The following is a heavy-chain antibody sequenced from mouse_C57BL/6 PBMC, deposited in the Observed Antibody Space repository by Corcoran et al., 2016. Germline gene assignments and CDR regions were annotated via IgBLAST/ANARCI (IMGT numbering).Heavy chain of an antibody. CDR1: GYTFTSYG. Sequence: QVQLQQSGAELARPGASVKLSCKASGYTFTSYGISWVKQRTGQGLEWIGEIYPRSGNTYYNEKFKGKATLTADKSSSTAYMELRSLTSEDSAVYFCARDYGSSYNFDVWGTGTTVTVSS. V-gene: IGHV1-81*01. J-gene: IGHJ1*03. D-gene: IGHD1-1*01. CDR3: ARDYGSSYNFDV. CDR2: IYPRSGNT.